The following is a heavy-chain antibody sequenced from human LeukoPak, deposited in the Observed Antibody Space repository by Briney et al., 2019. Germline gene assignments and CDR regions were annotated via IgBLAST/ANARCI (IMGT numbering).Heavy chain of an antibody. CDR2: ISGSGGST. V-gene: IGHV3-23*01. CDR1: GFTFSSYA. J-gene: IGHJ5*02. D-gene: IGHD1-20*01. CDR3: AKDNWNDNWFDP. Sequence: GGSLRLSCAASGFTFSSYAMSWVRQAPGKGLEWVSAISGSGGSTYYAGSVKGRFTISRDNSKNTLFLQMNSLRAEDTAVYYCAKDNWNDNWFDPWGQGTLVTVSS.